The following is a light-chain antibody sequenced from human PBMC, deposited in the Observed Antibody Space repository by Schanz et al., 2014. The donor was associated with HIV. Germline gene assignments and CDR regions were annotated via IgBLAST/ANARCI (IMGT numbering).Light chain of an antibody. CDR1: QSVSSS. J-gene: IGKJ3*01. CDR2: DAS. Sequence: EIVMTQSPATLSVSPGERVTLSCRASQSVSSSLAWYQEKPGQAPRLLIYDASNRATGIPARFSGSGSGTDFTLTISSLEPEDFAVYYCQQYGSSFGPGTKVDIK. CDR3: QQYGSS. V-gene: IGKV3D-15*01.